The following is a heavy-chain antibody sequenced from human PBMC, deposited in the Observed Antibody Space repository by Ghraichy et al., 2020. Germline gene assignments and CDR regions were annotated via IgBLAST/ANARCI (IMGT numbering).Heavy chain of an antibody. D-gene: IGHD3-22*01. J-gene: IGHJ4*02. CDR3: AKDPHYYDWWEEGYFDY. CDR2: ISGSGGST. Sequence: GESLNISCAASGFTFSSYAMSWVRQAPGKGLEWVSAISGSGGSTYYADSVKGRFTISRDNSKNTLYLQMNSLRAEDTAVYYCAKDPHYYDWWEEGYFDYWGQGTLVTVSS. CDR1: GFTFSSYA. V-gene: IGHV3-23*01.